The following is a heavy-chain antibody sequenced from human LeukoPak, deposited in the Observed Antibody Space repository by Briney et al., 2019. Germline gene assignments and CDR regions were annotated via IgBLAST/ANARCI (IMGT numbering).Heavy chain of an antibody. V-gene: IGHV4-61*02. D-gene: IGHD6-13*01. J-gene: IGHJ4*02. CDR3: ARRAYSSSWDYYFDY. Sequence: SSETLSLTCTVSGGSISSGSYYWSWIRQPAGKGLEWIGRIYTSGSTNYNPSLKSRVTISVDTSKNQFSLKLSSVTAADTAVYYCARRAYSSSWDYYFDYWGQGTLVTVSS. CDR2: IYTSGST. CDR1: GGSISSGSYY.